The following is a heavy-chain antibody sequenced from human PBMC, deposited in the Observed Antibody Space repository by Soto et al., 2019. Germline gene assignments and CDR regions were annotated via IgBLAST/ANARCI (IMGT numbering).Heavy chain of an antibody. V-gene: IGHV1-69*12. CDR2: IIPIFGTA. Sequence: QVQLVQSGAEVKKPGSSVKVSCKASGGTFSSYAITWVRQAPGQGLEWMGGIIPIFGTANYAQKFQARVTMTADESTSTAYMELSSLRSEDTAVYYCARDRGPSSGSSPSWFDPWGQGTLVTVSS. J-gene: IGHJ5*02. CDR1: GGTFSSYA. D-gene: IGHD3-22*01. CDR3: ARDRGPSSGSSPSWFDP.